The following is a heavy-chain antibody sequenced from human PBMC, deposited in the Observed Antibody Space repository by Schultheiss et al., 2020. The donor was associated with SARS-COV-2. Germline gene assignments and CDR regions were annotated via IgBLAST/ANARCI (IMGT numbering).Heavy chain of an antibody. CDR3: AKGLLEWHN. V-gene: IGHV3-23*01. J-gene: IGHJ4*02. D-gene: IGHD3-3*01. Sequence: GESLKISCAASGFTFSNAWMSWVRQAPGKGLEWVSAISGSGGSTYYADSVKGRFTISRDNAKNLLFLQMDSLRAEDTAVYYCAKGLLEWHNWGQGTLVTVSS. CDR1: GFTFSNAW. CDR2: ISGSGGST.